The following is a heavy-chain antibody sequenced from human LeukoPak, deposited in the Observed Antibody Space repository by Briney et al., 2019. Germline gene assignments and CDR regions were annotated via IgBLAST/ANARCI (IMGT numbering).Heavy chain of an antibody. Sequence: GGSLRLSCAASGFTFSSYAMSWVRQAPGKGLEWVSAISGSGGSTYYADSVKGRFTISRDNSKNTLYLQMNSLRAEDTAVYYCAIDIVVVPAARFSDAFDIWGQGTMVTVSS. CDR2: ISGSGGST. J-gene: IGHJ3*02. CDR3: AIDIVVVPAARFSDAFDI. V-gene: IGHV3-23*01. D-gene: IGHD2-2*01. CDR1: GFTFSSYA.